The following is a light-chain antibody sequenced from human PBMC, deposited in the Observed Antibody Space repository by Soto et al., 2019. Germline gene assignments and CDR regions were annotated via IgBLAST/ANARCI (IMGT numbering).Light chain of an antibody. CDR3: QTWGTGIQV. Sequence: QSVLTQSPSASASLGASVKLTCTLSSGHSSYAIAWHQQQPDKGPRYLMKLNSDGSHSKGDGIPDRFSGSSSGAERYLIISSLQSEDEADYSCQTWGTGIQVFGGGTKLTVL. V-gene: IGLV4-69*01. CDR1: SGHSSYA. CDR2: LNSDGSH. J-gene: IGLJ2*01.